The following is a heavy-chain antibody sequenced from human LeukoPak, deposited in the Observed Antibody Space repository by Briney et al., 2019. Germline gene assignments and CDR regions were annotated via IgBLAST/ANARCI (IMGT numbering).Heavy chain of an antibody. V-gene: IGHV3-30*02. J-gene: IGHJ4*01. Sequence: GGSLRLSCAASGFTFSSYGMHWVRQAPGKGLEWVAFIRYDGSNKSYADSVKGQYTISRDNSKNTLYLQMNSLRAEDTAVYYCAKEGVGAIPFDYWGQGTLVTVSS. D-gene: IGHD1-26*01. CDR2: IRYDGSNK. CDR1: GFTFSSYG. CDR3: AKEGVGAIPFDY.